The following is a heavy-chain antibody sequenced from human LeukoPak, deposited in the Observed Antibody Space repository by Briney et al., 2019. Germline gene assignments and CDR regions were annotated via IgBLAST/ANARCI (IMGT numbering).Heavy chain of an antibody. J-gene: IGHJ4*02. V-gene: IGHV1-69*04. CDR2: IIPILGIA. CDR3: AKAGRIRYFDY. CDR1: GGTFSSYA. Sequence: ASVKVSCKASGGTFSSYAISWVRQAPGQGLEWMGRIIPILGIANYAQKFQGRVTITADKSTSTAYMELSSLRSEDTAVYYCAKAGRIRYFDYWGQGTLVTVSS. D-gene: IGHD3-9*01.